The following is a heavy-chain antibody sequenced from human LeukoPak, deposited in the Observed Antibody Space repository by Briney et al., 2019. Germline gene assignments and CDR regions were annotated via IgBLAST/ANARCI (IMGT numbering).Heavy chain of an antibody. CDR1: GFTFDDYG. CDR2: INWNGGST. Sequence: GGSLRLSCAASGFTFDDYGMSWVRQAPGKGLEWVSGINWNGGSTGYADSVKGRFTISRDNAKNSLYLQMNSLRAEDTALYYCARDLGGYSYGYYFDYWGQGTLVTVSS. D-gene: IGHD5-18*01. J-gene: IGHJ4*02. CDR3: ARDLGGYSYGYYFDY. V-gene: IGHV3-20*04.